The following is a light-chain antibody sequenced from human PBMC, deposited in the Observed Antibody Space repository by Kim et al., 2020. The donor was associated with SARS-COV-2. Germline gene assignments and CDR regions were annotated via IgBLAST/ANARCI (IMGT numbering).Light chain of an antibody. J-gene: IGLJ3*02. CDR3: QSADSSGTSRV. CDR1: ALPKQY. CDR2: KDS. V-gene: IGLV3-25*03. Sequence: PGQTARITCSGDALPKQYAYWYQQKPGQAPVLVIYKDSERPSGIPERFSGSSSGTTVTLTISGVQAEDEADYYCQSADSSGTSRVFGGGTQLTVL.